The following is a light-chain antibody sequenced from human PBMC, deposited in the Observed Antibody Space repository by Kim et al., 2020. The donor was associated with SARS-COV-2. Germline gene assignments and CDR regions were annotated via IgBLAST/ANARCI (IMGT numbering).Light chain of an antibody. CDR2: LNTDGSH. J-gene: IGLJ3*02. CDR1: SGHSSYA. CDR3: QTWDTGVWV. V-gene: IGLV4-69*01. Sequence: QPVLTQSPSASASLGASVKLTCTLSSGHSSYAIAWHQQQPEKGPRFLMNLNTDGSHTKGDGIPDRFSGSSSGAERYLTISSLQSEDEADYYCQTWDTGVWVIGGGTQLAVL.